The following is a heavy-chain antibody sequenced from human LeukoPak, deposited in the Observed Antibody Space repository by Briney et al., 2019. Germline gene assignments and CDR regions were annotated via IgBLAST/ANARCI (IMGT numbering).Heavy chain of an antibody. CDR1: AYTFASYD. D-gene: IGHD2-21*01. V-gene: IGHV1-8*02. Sequence: GASVKVSCKASAYTFASYDINWVRQATGQGLEWMGWMNPNSGKTGYAQKFQGRVTMTRSTSISTAYMELSSLRFEDTAVYYCTRSVRNGHIDYWGQGTLVTVSS. CDR3: TRSVRNGHIDY. J-gene: IGHJ4*02. CDR2: MNPNSGKT.